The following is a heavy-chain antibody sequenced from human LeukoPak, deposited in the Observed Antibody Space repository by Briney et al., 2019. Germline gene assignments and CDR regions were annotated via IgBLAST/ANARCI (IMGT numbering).Heavy chain of an antibody. CDR2: INPNSGGT. CDR3: ARERVTMIVVVTSDAFDI. J-gene: IGHJ3*02. Sequence: ASVTVSCKASGYTFTVYYMHWVRQAPGQGLEWMGWINPNSGGTNYAQKFQGRVTMTRDTSISTAYMELSRLRSDDTAVYYCARERVTMIVVVTSDAFDIWGQGTMVTVSS. D-gene: IGHD3-22*01. V-gene: IGHV1-2*02. CDR1: GYTFTVYY.